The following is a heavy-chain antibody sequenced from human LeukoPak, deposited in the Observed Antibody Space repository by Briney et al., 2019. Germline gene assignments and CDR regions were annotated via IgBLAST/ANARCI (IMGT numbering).Heavy chain of an antibody. J-gene: IGHJ4*02. D-gene: IGHD2-15*01. CDR3: PKEDSNCYSAGSCVLGY. V-gene: IGHV3-23*01. CDR1: GVTFSVYA. Sequence: PGGSLRLSCAPSGVTFSVYAMSSVGQAPGKGLEWVSAVSGSGGSTYYADSVKGRFTISRDNSKNTLYVQMNSLRAEDTAVYYCPKEDSNCYSAGSCVLGYWGQGTLVTVSA. CDR2: VSGSGGST.